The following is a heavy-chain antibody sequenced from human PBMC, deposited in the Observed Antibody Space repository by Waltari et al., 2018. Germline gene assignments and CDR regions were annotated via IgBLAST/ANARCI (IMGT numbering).Heavy chain of an antibody. CDR3: ARGRPRYCSSTSCYRPLDY. D-gene: IGHD2-2*01. CDR1: GGSFSGYY. Sequence: QVQLQQWGAGLLKPSETLSLTCAVYGGSFSGYYWSWIRQPPGKGLEWIGEINRSGRTNDNPALKVRVTISVDTSKNQFSLKLSSVTAADTAVYYCARGRPRYCSSTSCYRPLDYWGQGTLVTVSS. CDR2: INRSGRT. J-gene: IGHJ4*02. V-gene: IGHV4-34*01.